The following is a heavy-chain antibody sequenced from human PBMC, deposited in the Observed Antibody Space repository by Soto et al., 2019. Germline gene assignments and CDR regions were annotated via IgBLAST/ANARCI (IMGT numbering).Heavy chain of an antibody. CDR1: SASIRSSTFY. CDR2: IYYDGST. V-gene: IGHV4-39*01. CDR3: ARSHIVPRLFMYPYDY. D-gene: IGHD5-12*01. J-gene: IGHJ4*02. Sequence: PSETLSLTCTVSSASIRSSTFYWGWIRQPPGKGLESIANIYYDGSTYYNPSLKSRVTISIDTSKNQFSLKLSSVTAADTVVYYCARSHIVPRLFMYPYDYWGQGTLVTVSS.